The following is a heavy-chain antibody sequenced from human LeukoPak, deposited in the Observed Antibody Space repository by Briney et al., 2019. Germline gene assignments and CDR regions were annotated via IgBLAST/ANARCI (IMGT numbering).Heavy chain of an antibody. CDR3: ALTGGVVITEYYFDY. J-gene: IGHJ4*02. CDR2: IYSGGST. CDR1: GFTVSSNY. Sequence: GGSLRLSCAASGFTVSSNYMSWVRQAPGKGLECVPVIYSGGSTYNADSVKGRFTISKDDYKNTLYLQINSLRAEDTAVYYCALTGGVVITEYYFDYWGQGTLVTVSS. D-gene: IGHD3-22*01. V-gene: IGHV3-66*02.